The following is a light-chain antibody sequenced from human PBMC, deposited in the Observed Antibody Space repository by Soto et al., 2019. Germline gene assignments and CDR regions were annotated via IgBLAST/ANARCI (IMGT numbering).Light chain of an antibody. CDR3: SSYTRSATWV. CDR2: EVH. J-gene: IGLJ3*02. CDR1: SNDVGGFSF. Sequence: QSALTQPASVSGSPGQSITISCTGTSNDVGGFSFVSWYQQFPGKAPKLMIYEVHNRPSGVSSRFSGFKSDNTAFLTISGLQTEDEADYYCSSYTRSATWVFGGGTKLTVL. V-gene: IGLV2-14*01.